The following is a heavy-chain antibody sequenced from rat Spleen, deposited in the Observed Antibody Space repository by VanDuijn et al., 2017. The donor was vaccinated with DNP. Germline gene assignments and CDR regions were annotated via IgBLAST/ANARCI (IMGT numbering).Heavy chain of an antibody. J-gene: IGHJ4*01. CDR3: ARHGEVPTRYAMDA. CDR2: ITYDGSST. V-gene: IGHV5-7*01. D-gene: IGHD2-1*01. CDR1: GFSFSYYY. Sequence: EVQLVESGGGLVQPGRSLKLSCAASGFSFSYYYMAWVRQAPTKGLEWVATITYDGSSTYYRDSVKGRFTISRDNAKSTLYLQMDSLRSEETATYYCARHGEVPTRYAMDAWGQGTSVTVSS.